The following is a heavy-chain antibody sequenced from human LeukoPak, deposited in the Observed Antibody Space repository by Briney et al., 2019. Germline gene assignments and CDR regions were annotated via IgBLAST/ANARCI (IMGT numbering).Heavy chain of an antibody. V-gene: IGHV4-39*07. CDR1: GGSISSSSYY. CDR3: ARGGYSFGY. J-gene: IGHJ4*02. CDR2: IYYSGST. Sequence: SETLSLTCTVSGGSISSSSYYWGWIRQPPGKGLEWIGSIYYSGSTYYNPSLKSRVTISVDTSKNQFSLKLSSVTAADTAVYYCARGGYSFGYWGQGTLVTVSS. D-gene: IGHD5-18*01.